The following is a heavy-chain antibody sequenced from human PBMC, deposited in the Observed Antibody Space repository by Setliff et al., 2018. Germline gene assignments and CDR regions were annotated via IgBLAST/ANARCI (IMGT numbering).Heavy chain of an antibody. J-gene: IGHJ2*01. CDR1: SGSIGSHY. CDR2: VFHTGST. Sequence: TLSLPCSVSSGSIGSHYWNWMRQPPGKGLEWIGHVFHTGSTKYNPSLRSRVTISVDTSENYFSLRLTSVTAADTAVYYCARAPPSVPYGDYGPRQYFDLWGRGSLVTVSS. CDR3: ARAPPSVPYGDYGPRQYFDL. V-gene: IGHV4-59*11. D-gene: IGHD4-17*01.